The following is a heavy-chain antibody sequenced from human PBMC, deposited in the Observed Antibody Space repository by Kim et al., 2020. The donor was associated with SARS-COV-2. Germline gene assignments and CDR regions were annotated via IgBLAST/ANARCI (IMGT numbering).Heavy chain of an antibody. CDR3: ARDWPTVTPPDL. J-gene: IGHJ5*02. V-gene: IGHV3-21*01. D-gene: IGHD4-17*01. CDR1: GFTFSSYS. CDR2: INTRSTKT. Sequence: GGSLRLSCVGSGFTFSSYSMNWVRQAPGKGLEWISSINTRSTKTNYADSVKGRFTISRDNAKSSLNLQMNSLRDDDTGLYFCARDWPTVTPPDLWGRGTLVTVSS.